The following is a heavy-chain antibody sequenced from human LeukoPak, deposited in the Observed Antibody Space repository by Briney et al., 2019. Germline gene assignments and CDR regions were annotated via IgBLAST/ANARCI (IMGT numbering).Heavy chain of an antibody. Sequence: GASVKVSCKASGYTFTGYYMHWVRQAPGQGLEWMGWINPNSGGTNYAQKFQGRVTMTRDTSISTAYMELSRLRSDDTAVYYCARADSIVWFGELLFDPWGQGTLVTVSS. V-gene: IGHV1-2*02. CDR1: GYTFTGYY. CDR3: ARADSIVWFGELLFDP. J-gene: IGHJ5*02. CDR2: INPNSGGT. D-gene: IGHD3-10*01.